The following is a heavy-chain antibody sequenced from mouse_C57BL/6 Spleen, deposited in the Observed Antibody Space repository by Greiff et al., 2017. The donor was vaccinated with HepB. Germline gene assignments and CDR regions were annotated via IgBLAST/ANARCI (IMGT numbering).Heavy chain of an antibody. CDR3: ARREVATNFDV. Sequence: EVQLVESGGDLVKPGGSLKLSCAASGFTFSSYGMSWVRQTPDKRLEWVATISSGGSYTYYPDSVKGRFTISRDNAKNTLYLQMSSLKSEDTAMYYCARREVATNFDVWGTGTTVTVSS. CDR1: GFTFSSYG. V-gene: IGHV5-6*01. CDR2: ISSGGSYT. J-gene: IGHJ1*03. D-gene: IGHD1-1*01.